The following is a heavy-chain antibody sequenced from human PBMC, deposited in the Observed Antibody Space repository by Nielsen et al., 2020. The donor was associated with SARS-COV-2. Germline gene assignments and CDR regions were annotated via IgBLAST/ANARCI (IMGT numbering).Heavy chain of an antibody. V-gene: IGHV4-31*03. CDR2: IYFSGRN. J-gene: IGHJ6*02. CDR3: ARESSCYDHYNYGMDV. CDR1: GGSISSGGYY. D-gene: IGHD5-12*01. Sequence: SETLSLTCTVSGGSISSGGYYWSWIRHHPGKGLEWIGYIYFSGRNCYNPSLKSRVTISVDTSKNQFSLSLRSVTAADTAVYYCARESSCYDHYNYGMDVWGQGTTVTVSS.